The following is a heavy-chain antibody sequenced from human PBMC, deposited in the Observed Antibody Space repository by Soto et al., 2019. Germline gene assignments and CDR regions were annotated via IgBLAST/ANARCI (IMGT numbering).Heavy chain of an antibody. CDR1: GDSVSSNSAA. Sequence: SQTLSLTCGISGDSVSSNSAAWNWLRQSPSRGLEWLGRTYYRSKWYNDYAVSVESRITINPDTSKNHFSLQLNFVTPEDTAVYFCARGEQYSGRIFAYWGQATLVTVSS. CDR2: TYYRSKWYN. J-gene: IGHJ4*02. CDR3: ARGEQYSGRIFAY. D-gene: IGHD1-26*01. V-gene: IGHV6-1*01.